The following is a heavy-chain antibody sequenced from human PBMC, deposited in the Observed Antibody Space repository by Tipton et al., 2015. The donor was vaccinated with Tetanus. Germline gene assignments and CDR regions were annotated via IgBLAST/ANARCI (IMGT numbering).Heavy chain of an antibody. CDR3: ARAHCTDGVCNFDF. CDR2: IYPGDSDT. V-gene: IGHV5-51*01. J-gene: IGHJ4*02. D-gene: IGHD2-8*01. CDR1: GYIFNNYW. Sequence: QLVQSGGEVKKPGESLKISCKGSGYIFNNYWIGWVRQKPGKGLEWMGIIYPGDSDTRNSPSFQGQVTISVDKSINTAHLQWSTLKASDTSMFYCARAHCTDGVCNFDFWGQGALVTVAS.